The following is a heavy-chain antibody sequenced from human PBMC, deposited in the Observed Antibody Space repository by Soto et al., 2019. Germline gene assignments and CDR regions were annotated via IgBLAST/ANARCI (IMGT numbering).Heavy chain of an antibody. V-gene: IGHV3-21*01. Sequence: GSLRLSCAASGFTFSNYSMNWVRQTPGKGLEWVSSISSSSSYIYYADSMKGRFTISRDNAKNSLYLQMNSLRAGDTAVYYCAILYVFWSGYYNSPSVYNYEMDVWGQGTTVTISS. D-gene: IGHD3-3*01. CDR3: AILYVFWSGYYNSPSVYNYEMDV. CDR1: GFTFSNYS. J-gene: IGHJ6*02. CDR2: ISSSSSYI.